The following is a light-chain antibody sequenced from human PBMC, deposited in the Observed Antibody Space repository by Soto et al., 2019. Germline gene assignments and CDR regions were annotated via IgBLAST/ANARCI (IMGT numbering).Light chain of an antibody. CDR2: EGS. J-gene: IGLJ2*01. CDR1: SSDVGSYNL. Sequence: QSALTQPASVSGSPGQSITISCTGTSSDVGSYNLVSWYQKPPGKAPKLMIYEGSRRPSGVSDRFSGSKSGNTASLTISGLQAEDEGDYYCCSYAGSRNLVFGGGTQLTVL. V-gene: IGLV2-23*01. CDR3: CSYAGSRNLV.